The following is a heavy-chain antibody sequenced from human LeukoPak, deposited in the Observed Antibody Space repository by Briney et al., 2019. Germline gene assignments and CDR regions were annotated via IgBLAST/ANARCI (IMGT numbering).Heavy chain of an antibody. V-gene: IGHV4-38-2*01. CDR3: ARHPDYSYDYFDY. J-gene: IGHJ4*02. CDR2: IYHSGST. Sequence: SETLSLTCAVSGYSISSGYYWGWIRQPPGKGLEWIGSIYHSGSTYYNPSLKSRVTISVDTSKNQFSLKLSSVTAADTAVYYCARHPDYSYDYFDYWGQGTLVTVSS. D-gene: IGHD4-11*01. CDR1: GYSISSGYY.